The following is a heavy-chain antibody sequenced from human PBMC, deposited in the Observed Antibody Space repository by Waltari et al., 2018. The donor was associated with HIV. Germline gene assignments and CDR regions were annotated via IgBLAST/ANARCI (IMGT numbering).Heavy chain of an antibody. CDR3: ARELLGYCSSTSCLVGPYYYYYYGMDV. J-gene: IGHJ6*02. CDR1: GGSISSSSYY. Sequence: QLQLQESGPGLVKPSETLSLTCTVSGGSISSSSYYWGWIRQPPGKGLEWIGSIYYSGSTYYNPSLKSRVTISVDTSKNQFSLKLSSVTAADTAVYYCARELLGYCSSTSCLVGPYYYYYYGMDVWGQGTTVTVSS. V-gene: IGHV4-39*07. D-gene: IGHD2-2*01. CDR2: IYYSGST.